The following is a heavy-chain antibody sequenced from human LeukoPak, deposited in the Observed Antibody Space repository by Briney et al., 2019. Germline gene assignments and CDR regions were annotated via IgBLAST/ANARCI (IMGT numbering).Heavy chain of an antibody. CDR3: ARHTNQQLVGFDY. J-gene: IGHJ4*02. V-gene: IGHV4-61*05. CDR2: IYYSGST. D-gene: IGHD6-13*01. CDR1: GGSISSSSYY. Sequence: SETLSLTCTVSGGSISSSSYYWSWIRQPPGKGLEWIGYIYYSGSTNYNPSLRSRVTISVDTSKNQFSLKLSSVTAADTAVYYCARHTNQQLVGFDYWGQGTLVTVSS.